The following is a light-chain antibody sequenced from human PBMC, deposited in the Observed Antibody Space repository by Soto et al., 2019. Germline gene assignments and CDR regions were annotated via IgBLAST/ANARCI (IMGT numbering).Light chain of an antibody. CDR2: RAS. Sequence: DVQMTQSPPTLSAYVGDRVTITCRASQSISTWLAWYQQKPGKAPKLLIYRASTLESGVPSRFSGSGSGTEFTLTISSLQPDDFATYYCQQYNSYWTFGPGTKVEIK. J-gene: IGKJ1*01. V-gene: IGKV1-5*03. CDR1: QSISTW. CDR3: QQYNSYWT.